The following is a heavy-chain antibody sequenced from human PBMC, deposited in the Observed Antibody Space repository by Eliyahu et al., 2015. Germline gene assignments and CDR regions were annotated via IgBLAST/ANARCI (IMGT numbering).Heavy chain of an antibody. J-gene: IGHJ4*02. V-gene: IGHV3-33*01. CDR3: ARAEKRSWRDGYNLY. Sequence: QVQLVESGGGVVQPGRSLRLSCAXVXXXLQXFGXPRCRQXAGRGLEWVATTWYDGSNKYYSDXVKGRFTISRDNTMNTXYLQMNSLRAEDTAVYYCARAEKRSWRDGYNLYWGQGTLVTVSS. CDR2: TWYDGSNK. CDR1: XXLQXFG. D-gene: IGHD5-24*01.